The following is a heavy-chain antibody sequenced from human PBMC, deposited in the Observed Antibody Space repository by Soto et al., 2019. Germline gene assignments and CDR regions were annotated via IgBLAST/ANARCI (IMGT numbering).Heavy chain of an antibody. V-gene: IGHV1-69*13. CDR2: IIPIFGTA. D-gene: IGHD1-26*01. CDR3: AREMGATSNYYYYGMDV. J-gene: IGHJ6*02. Sequence: ASVKVSCKASRGTFSSYAISWVRQAPGQGLEWMGGIIPIFGTANYAQKFQGRVTITADESTSTAYMELSSLRSEDTAVYYCAREMGATSNYYYYGMDVWGQGTTVTVSS. CDR1: RGTFSSYA.